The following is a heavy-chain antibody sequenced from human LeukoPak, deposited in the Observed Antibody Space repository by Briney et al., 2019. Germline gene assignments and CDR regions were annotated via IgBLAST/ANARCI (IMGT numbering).Heavy chain of an antibody. V-gene: IGHV1-46*01. D-gene: IGHD3-22*01. CDR2: INPSGGST. J-gene: IGHJ3*02. CDR3: ASFDYYDSSGGHGAFDI. CDR1: GYTFTSYY. Sequence: ASVKVSCKASGYTFTSYYMHWVRQAPGQGLEWMGIINPSGGSTSYAQKFQGRVTMTRDMSTSTVYMELSSLRSEDTAVYYCASFDYYDSSGGHGAFDIWGQGTMVTVSS.